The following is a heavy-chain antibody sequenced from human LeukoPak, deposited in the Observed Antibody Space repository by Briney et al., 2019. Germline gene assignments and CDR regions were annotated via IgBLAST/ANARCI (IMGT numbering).Heavy chain of an antibody. CDR1: GYTFTGYY. CDR2: INPNSGGT. Sequence: ASVEVSCKASGYTFTGYYMHWVRQAPGQGLEWMGWINPNSGGTNYAQKFQGRVTMTRNTSISTAYMELSSLRSEDTAVYYCARSEIAVAGSSWDTWGQGTLVTVSS. J-gene: IGHJ5*02. D-gene: IGHD6-19*01. CDR3: ARSEIAVAGSSWDT. V-gene: IGHV1-2*02.